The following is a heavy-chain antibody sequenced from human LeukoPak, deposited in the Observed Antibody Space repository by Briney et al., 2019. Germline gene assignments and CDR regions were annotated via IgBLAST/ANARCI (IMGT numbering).Heavy chain of an antibody. CDR1: GFTFSSYG. Sequence: GRSLRLSCAASGFTFSSYGMHWVHQAPGKGLEWVAVIWYDGSNKYYADSVKGRFTISRDNSKNTLYLQMNSLRAEDTAVYYCAREGQAWPPGANSWAELDYWGQGTLVTVSS. D-gene: IGHD6-13*01. J-gene: IGHJ4*02. V-gene: IGHV3-33*01. CDR3: AREGQAWPPGANSWAELDY. CDR2: IWYDGSNK.